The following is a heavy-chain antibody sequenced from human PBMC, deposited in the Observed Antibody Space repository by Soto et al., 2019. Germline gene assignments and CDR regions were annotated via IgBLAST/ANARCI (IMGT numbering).Heavy chain of an antibody. CDR1: GFTFSSYG. D-gene: IGHD6-19*01. CDR2: ISYDGSNK. Sequence: QVQLVESGGGVVQPGRSLRLSCAASGFTFSSYGMHWVRQAPGKGLEWVAVISYDGSNKYYADSVKGRFTISRDNSKNTLYLQMNSLRAEDTAVYYCANDSVAGTLDYWGQGTLVTVSS. V-gene: IGHV3-30*18. J-gene: IGHJ4*02. CDR3: ANDSVAGTLDY.